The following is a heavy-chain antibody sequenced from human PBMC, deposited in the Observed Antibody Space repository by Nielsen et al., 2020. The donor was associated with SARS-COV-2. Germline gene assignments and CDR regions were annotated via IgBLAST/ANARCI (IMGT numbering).Heavy chain of an antibody. V-gene: IGHV3-23*01. CDR3: AKDNIFRSTVTFFDY. CDR2: ISGSGGST. Sequence: GESLKISCAASGFTFSSYAMSWVRQAPGKGLEWASAISGSGGSTYYADSVKGRFTISRDNSKNTLYLQMNSLRAEDTAVYYCAKDNIFRSTVTFFDYWGQGTLVTVSS. J-gene: IGHJ4*02. CDR1: GFTFSSYA. D-gene: IGHD4-17*01.